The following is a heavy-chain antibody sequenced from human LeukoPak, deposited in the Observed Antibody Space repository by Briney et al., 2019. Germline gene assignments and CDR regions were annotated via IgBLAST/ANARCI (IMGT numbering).Heavy chain of an antibody. J-gene: IGHJ6*02. CDR3: AKHSSSWYTDGMDV. Sequence: QTGGSLRLSCAASGFTFSSYAMSWVRQAPGKGLEWVSAISGSGGSTYYADSVKGRFTISRDNSKNTLYLQMNSLRAEDTAVYYCAKHSSSWYTDGMDVWGQGTTVTVSS. CDR1: GFTFSSYA. CDR2: ISGSGGST. D-gene: IGHD6-13*01. V-gene: IGHV3-23*01.